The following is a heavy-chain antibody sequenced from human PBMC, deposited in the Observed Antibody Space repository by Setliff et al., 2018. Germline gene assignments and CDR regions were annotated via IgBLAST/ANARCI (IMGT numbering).Heavy chain of an antibody. CDR1: GFTFSSYG. J-gene: IGHJ4*02. Sequence: GGSLRLSCAASGFTFSSYGMHWVRQAPGKGLEWVAFIRYDGSNKYYADSVKGRFTISRDNAKNSLYLQMNSLRGEDMALYYCAKGSSGWYPYYFDYWGQGTMVTVSS. CDR2: IRYDGSNK. D-gene: IGHD6-19*01. CDR3: AKGSSGWYPYYFDY. V-gene: IGHV3-30*02.